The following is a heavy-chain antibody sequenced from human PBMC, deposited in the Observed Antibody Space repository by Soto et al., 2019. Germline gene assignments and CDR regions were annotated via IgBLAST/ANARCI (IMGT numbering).Heavy chain of an antibody. Sequence: PGGSLRLCCVASGFTFTTYWMSWVRQAPGKGLQWVANIRQDGGAQYYVDSVKGRFTISRDNAKNSVYLQMDSLRVEDTAVYYCVRGGHGSGSYLGSSWGQGILVTVYS. CDR2: IRQDGGAQ. CDR3: VRGGHGSGSYLGSS. D-gene: IGHD3-10*01. V-gene: IGHV3-7*03. CDR1: GFTFTTYW. J-gene: IGHJ5*02.